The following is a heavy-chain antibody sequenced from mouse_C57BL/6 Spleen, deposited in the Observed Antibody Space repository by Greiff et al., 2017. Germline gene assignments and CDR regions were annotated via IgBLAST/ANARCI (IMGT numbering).Heavy chain of an antibody. J-gene: IGHJ4*01. V-gene: IGHV5-6*01. CDR2: ISSGGSYT. CDR3: ARRGTTVVSKDAMDY. CDR1: GFTFSSYG. D-gene: IGHD1-1*01. Sequence: EVQRVESGGDLVKPGGSLKLSCAASGFTFSSYGMSWVRQTPDKRLEWVANISSGGSYTYYPDSVKGRFTISRDNAKNTLYLQLISLKSEDTAMYYCARRGTTVVSKDAMDYWGQGTSVTVSS.